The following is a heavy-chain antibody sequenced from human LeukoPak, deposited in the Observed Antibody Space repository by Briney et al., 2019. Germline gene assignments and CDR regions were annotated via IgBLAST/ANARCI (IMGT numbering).Heavy chain of an antibody. J-gene: IGHJ4*02. V-gene: IGHV1-69*04. D-gene: IGHD4-23*01. CDR3: ARDVYGGNSDDY. Sequence: ASVKVSCKASGGTFSSYAISWVRQAPGQGLEWMGRIIPILGIANYAQKFQGRVTITADESTSTAYMELSSLRSEDTAVYYCARDVYGGNSDDYWGQGTLVTVSS. CDR1: GGTFSSYA. CDR2: IIPILGIA.